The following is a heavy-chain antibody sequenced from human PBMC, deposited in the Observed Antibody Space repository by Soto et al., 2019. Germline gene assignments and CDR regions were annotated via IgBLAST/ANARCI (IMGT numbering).Heavy chain of an antibody. J-gene: IGHJ4*02. Sequence: QVQLVQSGAEVKKPGASVKVSCKASGYTFTSYGISWVRQAPGQGLEWMGWISTYIGNTKYARKLQGRFTMTTDTSTSTAYMELRSLRSDDTAVFYCAREMVRGVGSDYGGQGTLVTVSS. V-gene: IGHV1-18*01. CDR1: GYTFTSYG. CDR2: ISTYIGNT. D-gene: IGHD3-10*01. CDR3: AREMVRGVGSDY.